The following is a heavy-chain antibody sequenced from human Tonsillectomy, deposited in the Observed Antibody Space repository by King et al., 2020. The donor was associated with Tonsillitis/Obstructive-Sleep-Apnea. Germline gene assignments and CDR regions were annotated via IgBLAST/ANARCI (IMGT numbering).Heavy chain of an antibody. CDR1: GGSFSGYY. D-gene: IGHD3-16*02. CDR2: IYHSGST. V-gene: IGHV4-34*01. CDR3: VRVQVSSQY. Sequence: VQLQQWGAGLLKPSETLSLTCAVYGGSFSGYYWTWIRQPPGKGLEWIGEIYHSGSTNYNPSLKSRVTISVDTSKNQFSLKLSAVTAADTAVYYCVRVQVSSQYWGQGTLVTVSS. J-gene: IGHJ4*02.